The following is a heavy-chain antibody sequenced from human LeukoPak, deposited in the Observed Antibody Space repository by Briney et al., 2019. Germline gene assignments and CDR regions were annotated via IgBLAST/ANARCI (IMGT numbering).Heavy chain of an antibody. D-gene: IGHD2-15*01. CDR1: GGSISSYY. J-gene: IGHJ4*02. V-gene: IGHV4-59*01. Sequence: ETLSLTCTVSGGSISSYYWSWIRQPPGKGLEWIGYIYYSGSTNYNPSLKSRVTISVDTSKNQFSLKLSSVTAADTAVYYCASTVVVAASYCFDYWGQGTLVTVSS. CDR3: ASTVVVAASYCFDY. CDR2: IYYSGST.